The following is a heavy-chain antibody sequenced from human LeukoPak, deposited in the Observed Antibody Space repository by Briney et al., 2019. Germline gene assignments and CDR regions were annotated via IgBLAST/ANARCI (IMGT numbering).Heavy chain of an antibody. D-gene: IGHD3-9*01. J-gene: IGHJ4*02. CDR1: GFTFSSYA. V-gene: IGHV4-38-2*01. Sequence: PGGSLRLSCAASGFTFSSYAMSWVRQAPGKGLEWIGSIYHSGSTYYNPSLKSRVTISVDTSKNQFSLKLSSVTAADTAVYYCASALGDILTGYYVWGQGTLVTVSS. CDR2: IYHSGST. CDR3: ASALGDILTGYYV.